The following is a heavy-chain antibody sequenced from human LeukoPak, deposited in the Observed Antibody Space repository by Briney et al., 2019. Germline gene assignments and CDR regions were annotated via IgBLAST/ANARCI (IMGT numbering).Heavy chain of an antibody. CDR3: ARENSGSYREFDY. CDR1: GGSISSYY. D-gene: IGHD1-26*01. J-gene: IGHJ4*02. Sequence: SEALSLTCTVSGGSISSYYWSWIRQPAGKGLEWIGRIYTSGSTNYNASLKSRVSMTVDTSKNQFSLKLSSVTAADTAVFYCARENSGSYREFDYWGQGTLVTVSS. V-gene: IGHV4-4*07. CDR2: IYTSGST.